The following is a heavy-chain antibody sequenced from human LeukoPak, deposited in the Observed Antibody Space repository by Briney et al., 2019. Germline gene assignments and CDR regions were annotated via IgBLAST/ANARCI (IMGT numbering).Heavy chain of an antibody. CDR1: GYTFTSYY. Sequence: ASVKVSCKASGYTFTSYYMYWVRPAPGQGLAWMGIINPSGGSTIYAQKFQGRVTMTRDTSTSKVYMELSSLRSEDTAVYYCARDLQYCSSTSCYNDDAFDIWGQGTMVTVSS. CDR2: INPSGGST. D-gene: IGHD2-2*02. J-gene: IGHJ3*02. V-gene: IGHV1-46*03. CDR3: ARDLQYCSSTSCYNDDAFDI.